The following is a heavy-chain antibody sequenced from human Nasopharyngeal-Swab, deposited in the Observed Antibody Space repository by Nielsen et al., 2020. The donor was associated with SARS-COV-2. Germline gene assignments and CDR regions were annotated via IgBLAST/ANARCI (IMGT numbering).Heavy chain of an antibody. J-gene: IGHJ6*02. V-gene: IGHV3-33*01. CDR1: GFTFSSYG. Sequence: GESLKISCAASGFTFSSYGMHWVRQAPGKGPEWVAVIWYDGSNKYYADSVKGRFTISRDNSKNTLYLQMSSLRAEDTAVYYCARDPPATWYGMDVWGQGTTVTVSS. CDR2: IWYDGSNK. CDR3: ARDPPATWYGMDV.